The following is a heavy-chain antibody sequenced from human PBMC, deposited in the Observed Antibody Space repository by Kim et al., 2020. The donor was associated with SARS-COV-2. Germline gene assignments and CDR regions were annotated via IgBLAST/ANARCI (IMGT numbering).Heavy chain of an antibody. D-gene: IGHD3-10*01. J-gene: IGHJ6*02. CDR2: IYYSGST. CDR3: ARGLWFGEREAPASYYYYGMDV. CDR1: GGSISSYY. Sequence: SETLSLTCTVSGGSISSYYWSWIRQPPGKGLEWIGYIYYSGSTNYNPSLKSRVTISVDTSKNQFSLKLSSVTAVDTAVYYCARGLWFGEREAPASYYYYGMDVWGQGTTVTVSS. V-gene: IGHV4-59*13.